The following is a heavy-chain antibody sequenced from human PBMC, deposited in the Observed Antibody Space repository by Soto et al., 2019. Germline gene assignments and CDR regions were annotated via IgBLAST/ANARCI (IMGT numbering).Heavy chain of an antibody. CDR2: IKQDGSER. D-gene: IGHD6-19*01. Sequence: PGGSLRLSCAASAFTFSNYWMSWVRQTPGRGLEWVANIKQDGSERYYVDSVKGRFTISRDNAKNSLYLQMNSPRGEDTALYFCETAAYSNGWIFDYWGQGTLVTVSS. CDR1: AFTFSNYW. V-gene: IGHV3-7*01. CDR3: ETAAYSNGWIFDY. J-gene: IGHJ4*02.